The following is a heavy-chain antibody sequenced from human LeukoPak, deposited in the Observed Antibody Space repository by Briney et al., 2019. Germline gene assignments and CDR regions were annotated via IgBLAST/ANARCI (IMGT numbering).Heavy chain of an antibody. CDR3: ARRDSSGYLNWFDP. CDR1: GGSISSGEYY. J-gene: IGHJ5*02. D-gene: IGHD3-22*01. Sequence: PSETLSLTCTVSGGSISSGEYYWSWIRQPPGEGLERIGYIYYSESTYYNPSLKSRVTISVDTSKNQFSLKLSSVTAADTAVYYCARRDSSGYLNWFDPWGQGTLVTVSS. CDR2: IYYSEST. V-gene: IGHV4-30-4*01.